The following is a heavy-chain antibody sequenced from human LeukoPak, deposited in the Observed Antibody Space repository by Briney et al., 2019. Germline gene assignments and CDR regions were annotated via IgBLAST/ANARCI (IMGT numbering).Heavy chain of an antibody. CDR3: ARTRRGDCRN. J-gene: IGHJ4*02. CDR1: GYTFTSYY. V-gene: IGHV1-46*01. CDR2: INPSGGST. D-gene: IGHD2-21*02. Sequence: APVKVSCKASGYTFTSYYMHWVRQAPGQGLEWMGIINPSGGSTTYAQKFQGRLTMTRDTSTSTVYMELSSLRSEDTAVYYCARTRRGDCRNWGQGTLVTVSS.